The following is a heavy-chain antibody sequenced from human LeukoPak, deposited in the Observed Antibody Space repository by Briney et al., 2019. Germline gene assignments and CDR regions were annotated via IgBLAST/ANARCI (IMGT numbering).Heavy chain of an antibody. D-gene: IGHD6-6*01. Sequence: GGSLRLSCSASGFTFSTYWMSWVRQAPGKGLEWVAVISYDGSNKYYADSVKGRFTISRDNSKNTLYLQMNSLRAEDTAVYYCARDDDGAARPDYWGQGTLVTVSS. V-gene: IGHV3-30*03. CDR2: ISYDGSNK. J-gene: IGHJ4*02. CDR1: GFTFSTYW. CDR3: ARDDDGAARPDY.